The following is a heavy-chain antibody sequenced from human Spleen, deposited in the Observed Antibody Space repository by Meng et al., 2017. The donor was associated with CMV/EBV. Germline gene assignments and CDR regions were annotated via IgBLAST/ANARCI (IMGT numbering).Heavy chain of an antibody. Sequence: ETLSLTCAASGFTFSSYWMSWVRQAPGKGLEWVANIKQDGSEKYYVDSVKGRFTISRDNAKNSLYLQMNSLRAEDTAVYYCARDWASGCSSTSCYTYYYYGMDVWGQGTTVTVSS. CDR2: IKQDGSEK. J-gene: IGHJ6*02. V-gene: IGHV3-7*01. D-gene: IGHD2-2*01. CDR1: GFTFSSYW. CDR3: ARDWASGCSSTSCYTYYYYGMDV.